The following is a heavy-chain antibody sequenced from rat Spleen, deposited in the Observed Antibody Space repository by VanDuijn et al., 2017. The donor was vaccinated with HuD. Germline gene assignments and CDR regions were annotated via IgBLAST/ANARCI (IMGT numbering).Heavy chain of an antibody. CDR1: GVTYSNYY. D-gene: IGHD2-5*01. V-gene: IGHV5-27*01. CDR2: INTGGGST. Sequence: EVQLVESGGGLVQPGRSLKLSCAASGVTYSNYYMAWVRQAPTKGLEWVTYINTGGGSTYYRDSVKGRFTISRDTAQNTLYLQMNSPTSEDTATYYCSRGGYFRHWGQGVMVTVSS. CDR3: SRGGYFRH. J-gene: IGHJ2*01.